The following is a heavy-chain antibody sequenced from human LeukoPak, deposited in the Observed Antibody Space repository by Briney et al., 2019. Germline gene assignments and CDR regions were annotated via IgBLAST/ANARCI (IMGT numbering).Heavy chain of an antibody. CDR1: GFTFSSYA. CDR2: ISYDGSNK. V-gene: IGHV3-30*04. J-gene: IGHJ4*02. Sequence: PGRSLRLSCAASGFTFSSYAMHWVRQAPGKGLEWVAVISYDGSNKYYADSVKGRFTISRDNSKNTLYLQMNSLRAEDTAVYYCARRAKTERGHSYGLDYWGQGTLVTVSS. CDR3: ARRAKTERGHSYGLDY. D-gene: IGHD5-18*01.